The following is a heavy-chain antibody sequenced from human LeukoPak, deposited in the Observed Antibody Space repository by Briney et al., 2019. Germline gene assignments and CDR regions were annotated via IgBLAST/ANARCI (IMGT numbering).Heavy chain of an antibody. Sequence: SQTLSLTCTVSGGSISSGGYYWSWIRQHPEKGLEWIGFVDYTGGTYYSPSLKSRVSISVDTSKNQFSLKLTSVTAADTAVYYCARGGPERPFDYWGQGTLVTVSS. J-gene: IGHJ4*02. D-gene: IGHD1-14*01. V-gene: IGHV4-31*03. CDR2: VDYTGGT. CDR1: GGSISSGGYY. CDR3: ARGGPERPFDY.